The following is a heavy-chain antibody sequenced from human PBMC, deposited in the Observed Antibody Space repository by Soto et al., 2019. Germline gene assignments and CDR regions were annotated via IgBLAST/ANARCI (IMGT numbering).Heavy chain of an antibody. V-gene: IGHV3-33*01. CDR1: GFTFSSYG. CDR3: GITASYYYGMDV. D-gene: IGHD6-25*01. CDR2: IWYDGSNK. Sequence: GGSLRLSCAASGFTFSSYGMHWVRQAPGKGLEWVAVIWYDGSNKYYADSVKGRFTISRDNSKNTLYLQMNSLRAEDTAVYYCGITASYYYGMDVWGQGTTVTVSS. J-gene: IGHJ6*02.